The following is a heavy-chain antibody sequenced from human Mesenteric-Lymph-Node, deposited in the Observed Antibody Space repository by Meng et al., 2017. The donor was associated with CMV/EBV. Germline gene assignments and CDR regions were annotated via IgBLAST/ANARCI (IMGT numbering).Heavy chain of an antibody. CDR3: AKGVRGVIYDAFDI. D-gene: IGHD3-10*01. V-gene: IGHV3-23*01. Sequence: GGSLRLSCVASGFSLTNYGMSWVRRAPGKGLEWVSLISGGGGNIHYADSVKGRFTISRDISKGTVYLQMNSLRAEDTAIYYCAKGVRGVIYDAFDIWGQGTTVTVSS. J-gene: IGHJ3*02. CDR1: GFSLTNYG. CDR2: ISGGGGNI.